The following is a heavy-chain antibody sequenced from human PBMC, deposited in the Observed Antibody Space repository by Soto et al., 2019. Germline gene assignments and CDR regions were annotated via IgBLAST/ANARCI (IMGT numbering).Heavy chain of an antibody. J-gene: IGHJ4*02. CDR3: ARPAIAAAVSAFDY. D-gene: IGHD6-13*01. CDR2: INHSGST. V-gene: IGHV4-34*01. Sequence: QVQLQQWGAGLLKPSETLSLTCAVYGGSFSGYYWSWIRQPPGKGLEWIGEINHSGSTNYNPSLKSRVTIAVDTSQTQFSLKLSSVTAADTAVYYGARPAIAAAVSAFDYWGQGTLVTVSS. CDR1: GGSFSGYY.